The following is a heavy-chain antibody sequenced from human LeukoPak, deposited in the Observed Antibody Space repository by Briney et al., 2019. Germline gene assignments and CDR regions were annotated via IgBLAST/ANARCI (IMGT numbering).Heavy chain of an antibody. CDR1: GGSVSNSNYC. J-gene: IGHJ3*02. V-gene: IGHV4-39*01. CDR2: IDYSGSP. Sequence: PSETLSLTCTVSGGSVSNSNYCWGWIRQPPGKQLEWIGSIDYSGSPLYNPSLKSRVTISVDTSKNQFSLKLSPVTAADTAVYYCARPLDCNYGGTAFDIWGQGTMVTVSS. CDR3: ARPLDCNYGGTAFDI. D-gene: IGHD4-23*01.